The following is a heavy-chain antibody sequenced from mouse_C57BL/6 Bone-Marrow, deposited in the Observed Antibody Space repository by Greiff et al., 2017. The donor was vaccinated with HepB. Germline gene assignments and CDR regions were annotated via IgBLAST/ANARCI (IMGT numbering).Heavy chain of an antibody. Sequence: QVQLKESGAELVRPGTSVKMSCKASGYTFTNYWIGWAKQRPGHGLEWIGDIYPGGGYTNYNEKFKGKATLTADKSSSTAYMQFSSLTSEDSAIYYCAREYYYGSSLYAMDYWGQGTSVTVSS. V-gene: IGHV1-63*01. CDR1: GYTFTNYW. CDR2: IYPGGGYT. D-gene: IGHD1-1*01. CDR3: AREYYYGSSLYAMDY. J-gene: IGHJ4*01.